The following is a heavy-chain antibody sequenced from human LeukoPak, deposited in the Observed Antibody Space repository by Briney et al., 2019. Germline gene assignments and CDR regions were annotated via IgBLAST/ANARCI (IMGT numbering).Heavy chain of an antibody. D-gene: IGHD1-26*01. Sequence: HPGGSLRPSPAAHAFTLTSSAMTRFRQPPGTGPQWVSAISSSGGSTYYADSVKGLFTISRDNSKNTLYLQMNSLRADDTAVYYCAKGFSGSYADWGQGTLVTVSS. CDR3: AKGFSGSYAD. J-gene: IGHJ4*02. CDR2: ISSSGGST. CDR1: AFTLTSSA. V-gene: IGHV3-23*01.